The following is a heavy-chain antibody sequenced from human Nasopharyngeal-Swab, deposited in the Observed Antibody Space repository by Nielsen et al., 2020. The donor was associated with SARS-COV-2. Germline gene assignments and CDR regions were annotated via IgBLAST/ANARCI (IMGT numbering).Heavy chain of an antibody. D-gene: IGHD2-2*01. J-gene: IGHJ4*02. CDR3: ATLVVPAAVPYY. CDR2: ISGSGGST. V-gene: IGHV3-23*01. Sequence: VRQAPGKGLEWVSAISGSGGSTYYADSVKGRFTISRDNSKNTLYLQMNSLRAEDTAVYYCATLVVPAAVPYYWGQGTLVTVSS.